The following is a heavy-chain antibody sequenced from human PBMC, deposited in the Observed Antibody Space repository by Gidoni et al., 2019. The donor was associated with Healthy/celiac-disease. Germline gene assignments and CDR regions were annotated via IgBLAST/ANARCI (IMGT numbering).Heavy chain of an antibody. V-gene: IGHV3-48*03. CDR1: GFTFSSYE. CDR2: ISSSGSTI. J-gene: IGHJ4*02. CDR3: ARAAGVMVYASDY. Sequence: EVQLVESGGGLVQPGGSLRLSCAASGFTFSSYEMNWVRQAPGKGLEWVSYISSSGSTIYYADSVKGRFTISRDNAKNSLYLQMNSLRAEDTAVYYCARAAGVMVYASDYWGQGTLVTVSS. D-gene: IGHD2-8*01.